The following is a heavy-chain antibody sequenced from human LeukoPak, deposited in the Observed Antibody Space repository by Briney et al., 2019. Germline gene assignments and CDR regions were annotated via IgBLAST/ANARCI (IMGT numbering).Heavy chain of an antibody. V-gene: IGHV4-34*01. CDR3: AIIVRLRPYYYGMDV. CDR1: GGSFSAYY. D-gene: IGHD3-10*01. J-gene: IGHJ6*02. CDR2: VNHSGAT. Sequence: SETLSLTGAVYGGSFSAYYWSWIRQPPGKGLEWIGEVNHSGATNYNPSLKSRVTITVDTSKNQYSLKLSAVTAADTAVYYCAIIVRLRPYYYGMDVWGQGTAVTVSS.